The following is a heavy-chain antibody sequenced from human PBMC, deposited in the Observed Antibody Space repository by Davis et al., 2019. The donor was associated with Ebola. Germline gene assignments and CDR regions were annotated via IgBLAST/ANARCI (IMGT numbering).Heavy chain of an antibody. CDR2: IYDSGRT. J-gene: IGHJ4*02. Sequence: PSETLSLTCSFSDGSISSHYWNWIRQPPGKGLEWVGIIYDSGRTNYNPSLKSRVTISADTSKNQFSLNLSSLTAADTAVYFCARFGWGAYWGQGTLVTVSA. CDR1: DGSISSHY. D-gene: IGHD3-10*01. V-gene: IGHV4-59*11. CDR3: ARFGWGAY.